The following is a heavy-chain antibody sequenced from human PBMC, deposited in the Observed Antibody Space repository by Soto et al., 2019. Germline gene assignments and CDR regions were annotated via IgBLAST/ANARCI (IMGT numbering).Heavy chain of an antibody. CDR3: ARGPLDIVVVPAAGLDNYYYYGMDV. Sequence: QVQLVQSGAAVKKPGSSVKVSCKASGGTFSSYAISWVRQAPGQGLEWMGGIIPIFGTANYAQKFQGRVTITADESTSTAYRELSSLRSEDTAVYYCARGPLDIVVVPAAGLDNYYYYGMDVWGQGTTVTVSS. CDR1: GGTFSSYA. D-gene: IGHD2-2*03. V-gene: IGHV1-69*01. J-gene: IGHJ6*02. CDR2: IIPIFGTA.